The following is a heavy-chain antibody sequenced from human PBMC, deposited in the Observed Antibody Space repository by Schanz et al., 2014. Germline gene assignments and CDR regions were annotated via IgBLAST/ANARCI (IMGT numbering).Heavy chain of an antibody. D-gene: IGHD6-13*01. Sequence: EVPLVESGGGLVQPGGSLRLSCAASGFTFSSHWMHWVRQDPGKGLVWVARINSVGSNTDYADSVTGRFTISRDNAKRSLFLQMNSLRVEDTAVYFCVSQTGSTNYWGQGTLVTVSS. J-gene: IGHJ4*02. V-gene: IGHV3-74*02. CDR1: GFTFSSHW. CDR2: INSVGSNT. CDR3: VSQTGSTNY.